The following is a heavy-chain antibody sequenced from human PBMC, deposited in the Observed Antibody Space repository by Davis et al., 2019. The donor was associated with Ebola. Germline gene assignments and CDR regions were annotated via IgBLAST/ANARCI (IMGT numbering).Heavy chain of an antibody. CDR2: ISAYNGNT. D-gene: IGHD5-18*01. Sequence: ASVKVSCKASGYTFTSYGISWVRQAPGQGLEWMGWISAYNGNTNYAQKLQGRVTMTTDTSTNTAYMELSSLRSEDTAVYYCAADELDTAMVTSGWFDPWGQGTLVTVSS. CDR1: GYTFTSYG. V-gene: IGHV1-18*01. J-gene: IGHJ5*02. CDR3: AADELDTAMVTSGWFDP.